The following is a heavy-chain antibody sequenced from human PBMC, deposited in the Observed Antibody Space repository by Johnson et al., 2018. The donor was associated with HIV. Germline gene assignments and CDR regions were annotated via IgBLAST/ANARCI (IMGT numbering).Heavy chain of an antibody. Sequence: VQLVESGGGLVKPGGSLRVSCAASGFSFSDYYMSWVRQAPGKGLEWVSGINWNGGSTGYADSVKGRFTISRDNAKNSLYLQMNSLRAEDTALYYCARFENTLSNAFDIWGQGTMVTVSS. V-gene: IGHV3-20*04. D-gene: IGHD3-10*01. CDR2: INWNGGST. J-gene: IGHJ3*02. CDR3: ARFENTLSNAFDI. CDR1: GFSFSDYY.